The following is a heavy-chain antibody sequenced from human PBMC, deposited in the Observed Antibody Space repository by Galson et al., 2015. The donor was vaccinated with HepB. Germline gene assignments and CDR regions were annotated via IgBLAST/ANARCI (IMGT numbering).Heavy chain of an antibody. Sequence: SLRLSCAVSGFTFSNNAMHWVRQAPGKGLEWVALISYDGSIKNYADSVKGRFTISRDNSKNTLYLQMNSLRAEDTAVYYCARDYDSSGYHYRYFEDWGQGTLVTVSS. D-gene: IGHD3-22*01. V-gene: IGHV3-30-3*01. CDR2: ISYDGSIK. CDR1: GFTFSNNA. CDR3: ARDYDSSGYHYRYFED. J-gene: IGHJ4*02.